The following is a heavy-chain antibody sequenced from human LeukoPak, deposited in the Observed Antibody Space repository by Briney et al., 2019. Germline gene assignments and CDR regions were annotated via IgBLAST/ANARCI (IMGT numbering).Heavy chain of an antibody. D-gene: IGHD6-19*01. CDR1: GGTFSSHA. CDR3: ARERTAGAVAGMDYYYYGMDV. CDR2: IIPILGIA. J-gene: IGHJ6*02. V-gene: IGHV1-69*04. Sequence: SVKVSCKASGGTFSSHAISWVRQAPGQGLEWMGRIIPILGIANYAQKFQGRVTITADKSTSTAYMELSSLRSEDTAVYYCARERTAGAVAGMDYYYYGMDVWGQGTTVTVSS.